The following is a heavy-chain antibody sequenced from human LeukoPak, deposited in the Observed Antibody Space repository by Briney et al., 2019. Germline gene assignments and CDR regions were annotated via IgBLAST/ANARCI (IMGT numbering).Heavy chain of an antibody. D-gene: IGHD1-26*01. J-gene: IGHJ4*02. CDR1: GFTFSSYA. V-gene: IGHV3-23*01. CDR3: AKDPGWELHSFDY. CDR2: ISGSGGST. Sequence: PGGSLRLSCAASGFTFSSYAMSWVRQAPGKGLEWVSAISGSGGSTYYADSVKGRFTISRDNSKNTLYLQMNSLKAEDTAVYYCAKDPGWELHSFDYWGQGTLVTVSS.